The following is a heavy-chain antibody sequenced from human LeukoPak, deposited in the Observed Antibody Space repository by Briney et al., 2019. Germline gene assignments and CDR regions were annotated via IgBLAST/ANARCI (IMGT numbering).Heavy chain of an antibody. V-gene: IGHV3-74*01. CDR2: INSDGSRT. J-gene: IGHJ4*02. CDR1: GFTLSTYW. Sequence: GGSLRLSCAASGFTLSTYWMHWVRQGPGKGLVWVSCINSDGSRTTYADSVKGRFTISRDNAKNTLYLQMNTLRVEDTAVYYCTTTEPNGEYIYFDYWGRGTLVTVSS. D-gene: IGHD4-17*01. CDR3: TTTEPNGEYIYFDY.